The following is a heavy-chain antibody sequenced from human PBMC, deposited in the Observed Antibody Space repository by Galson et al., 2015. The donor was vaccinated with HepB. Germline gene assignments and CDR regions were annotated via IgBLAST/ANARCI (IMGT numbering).Heavy chain of an antibody. Sequence: SVKVSCKASGYTFTSYDINWVRQAPGQGLEWMGWMNPNSGNTGYAQKFQGRVTMTTNTSISTAYMELSSLRSEDTAVYNCARSAMVGYSSSWNYYYYMDVWGKGTTVTASS. CDR2: MNPNSGNT. J-gene: IGHJ6*03. V-gene: IGHV1-8*01. CDR3: ARSAMVGYSSSWNYYYYMDV. D-gene: IGHD6-13*01. CDR1: GYTFTSYD.